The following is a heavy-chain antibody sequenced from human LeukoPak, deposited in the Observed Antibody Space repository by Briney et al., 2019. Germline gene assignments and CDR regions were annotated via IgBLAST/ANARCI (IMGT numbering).Heavy chain of an antibody. Sequence: PGGSLRLSCAASGFSFNSFEMSWVRQAPGKGLEWVSYISSSGSTICYADSVKGRFTTSRDNAKNSLYLQMNSLRAEDTAVYYCARGWYNSGYYCDYWGQGTLVTVSS. J-gene: IGHJ4*02. V-gene: IGHV3-48*03. D-gene: IGHD6-19*01. CDR3: ARGWYNSGYYCDY. CDR2: ISSSGSTI. CDR1: GFSFNSFE.